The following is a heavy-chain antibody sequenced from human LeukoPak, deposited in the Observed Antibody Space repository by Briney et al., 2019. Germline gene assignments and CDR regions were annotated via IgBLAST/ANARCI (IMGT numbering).Heavy chain of an antibody. Sequence: GGSLRLSCAAAGFTLSSYVMHWVRQAPGKGLEWVAVIWYDGSNKYYADSVKGRFTISRDNSKNTLYLHMDSLRAEDTAVYYCARHDFDYWGQGTLVTVSS. CDR1: GFTLSSYV. CDR3: ARHDFDY. J-gene: IGHJ4*02. D-gene: IGHD3-3*01. V-gene: IGHV3-33*01. CDR2: IWYDGSNK.